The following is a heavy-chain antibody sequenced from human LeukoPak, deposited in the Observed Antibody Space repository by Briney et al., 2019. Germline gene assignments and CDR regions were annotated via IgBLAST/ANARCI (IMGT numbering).Heavy chain of an antibody. CDR2: TSAYNGNT. Sequence: ASVKVSCKASGYTFTSYGISWGRQAPGQGVQGMGWTSAYNGNTNYAQKLQGRVTMTTDTSTSTAYMELRSLRSDDTAVYYCARELTPYGSGSYAAYWGQGTLVTVSS. CDR1: GYTFTSYG. J-gene: IGHJ4*02. V-gene: IGHV1-18*04. D-gene: IGHD3-10*01. CDR3: ARELTPYGSGSYAAY.